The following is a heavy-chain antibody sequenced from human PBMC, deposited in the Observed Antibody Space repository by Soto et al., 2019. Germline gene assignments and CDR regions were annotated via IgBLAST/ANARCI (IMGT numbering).Heavy chain of an antibody. CDR3: ARVGLRGYSGYDSGHFDY. CDR2: IIPIFGTA. CDR1: GGTFSSYA. J-gene: IGHJ4*02. Sequence: SVKVSCKASGGTFSSYAISWVRQAPGQGLEWMGGIIPIFGTANYAQKFQGIVTITADESTSTAYMELSSLRSEDTAVYYCARVGLRGYSGYDSGHFDYWGQGTLVTSPQ. D-gene: IGHD5-12*01. V-gene: IGHV1-69*13.